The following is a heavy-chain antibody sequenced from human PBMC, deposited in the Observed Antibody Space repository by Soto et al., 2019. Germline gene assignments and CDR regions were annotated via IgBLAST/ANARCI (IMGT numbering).Heavy chain of an antibody. V-gene: IGHV1-69*08. CDR1: GGTFSSYT. D-gene: IGHD6-25*01. J-gene: IGHJ3*01. CDR3: AREISPSRRYVLAFDV. CDR2: IIPILGIA. Sequence: QVQLVQSGAEVKKPGSSVKVSCKASGGTFSSYTISWVRQAPGQGHEWMGRIIPILGIANYAQKFQGRVTITADKSTSTAYMELSSLRSEDTAVYYCAREISPSRRYVLAFDVLGQGTMVTVSS.